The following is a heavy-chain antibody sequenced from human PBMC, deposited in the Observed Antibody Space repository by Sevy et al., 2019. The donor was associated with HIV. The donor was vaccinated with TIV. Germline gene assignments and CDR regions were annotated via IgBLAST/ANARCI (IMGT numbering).Heavy chain of an antibody. CDR3: ARELEGGY. CDR2: ISYDGSNK. J-gene: IGHJ4*02. Sequence: GGSLRLSCAASGFTFSSYAMHWVRQAPGKGLEWVAVISYDGSNKYYADSVKGRFTISRDNSKNTLYLQMNRLRAEDTAVYYCARELEGGYWGQGTLVTVSS. CDR1: GFTFSSYA. V-gene: IGHV3-30-3*01. D-gene: IGHD3-3*01.